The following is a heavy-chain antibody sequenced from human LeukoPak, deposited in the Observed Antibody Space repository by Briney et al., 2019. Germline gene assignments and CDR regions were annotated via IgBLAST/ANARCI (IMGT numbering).Heavy chain of an antibody. CDR2: ISSSSSYI. V-gene: IGHV3-21*01. D-gene: IGHD3-22*01. J-gene: IGHJ3*02. Sequence: GGSLRLSCAASGFTFSSYSMNWVRQAPGKGLEWVSSISSSSSYIYCADSAKGRFTISRDNAKNSLYLQMNSLRAEDTAVYYCARAYYYDSSGYSDAFDIWGQGTMVTVSS. CDR1: GFTFSSYS. CDR3: ARAYYYDSSGYSDAFDI.